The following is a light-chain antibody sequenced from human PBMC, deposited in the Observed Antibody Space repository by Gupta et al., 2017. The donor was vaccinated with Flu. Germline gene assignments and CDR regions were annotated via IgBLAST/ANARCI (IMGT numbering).Light chain of an antibody. Sequence: RATLSCRASQSVARSDLAWSQQKPAQAPRLLIYAPIIMATGFPYRFSGSRSWPDFTLTISRLEPEDVAVYLCQQYDVPPGTFFQGSNLDIK. CDR2: API. CDR1: QSVARSD. CDR3: QQYDVPPGT. J-gene: IGKJ2*01. V-gene: IGKV3-20*01.